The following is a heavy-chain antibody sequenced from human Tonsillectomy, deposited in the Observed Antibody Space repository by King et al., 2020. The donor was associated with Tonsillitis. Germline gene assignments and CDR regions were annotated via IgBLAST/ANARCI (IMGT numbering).Heavy chain of an antibody. V-gene: IGHV3-30*18. CDR2: ISYDGSNK. Sequence: VQLVESGGGVVQPGRSLRLSCAASGFTFSSYGMHWVRQAPGKGLEWVAVISYDGSNKYYADSVKGRFTISRDNSKNTLYLQMNSLRAEDTAVYYCAKGRYYYDSSGYPPWDYWGQGTLVTVSS. CDR1: GFTFSSYG. J-gene: IGHJ4*02. D-gene: IGHD3-22*01. CDR3: AKGRYYYDSSGYPPWDY.